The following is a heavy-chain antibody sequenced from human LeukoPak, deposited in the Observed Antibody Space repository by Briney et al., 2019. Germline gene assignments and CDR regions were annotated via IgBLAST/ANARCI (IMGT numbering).Heavy chain of an antibody. D-gene: IGHD3-22*01. CDR3: ARRGYYYDSSGYS. CDR2: IYHSGST. J-gene: IGHJ4*02. CDR1: GGSISSYY. V-gene: IGHV4-59*08. Sequence: ASETLSLTCTVSGGSISSYYWSWIRQPAGKGLEWIGSIYHSGSTYYNPSLKSRVTISVDTSKNQFSLKLSSVTAADTAVYYCARRGYYYDSSGYSWGQGTLVTVSS.